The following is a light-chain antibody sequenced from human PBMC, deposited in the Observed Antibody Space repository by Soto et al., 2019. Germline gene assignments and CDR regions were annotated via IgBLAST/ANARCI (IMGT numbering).Light chain of an antibody. Sequence: EIVLTQSPGTLSLSPGERATLSCRASHSVGSSYLAWYQQKPGQAPRLLIYGASSRATGIPDRFSGSGSGTDFTLTINRLEPEDFAVYYCQQYGSSPYTFGQGTKVEIK. CDR1: HSVGSSY. J-gene: IGKJ2*01. CDR3: QQYGSSPYT. CDR2: GAS. V-gene: IGKV3-20*01.